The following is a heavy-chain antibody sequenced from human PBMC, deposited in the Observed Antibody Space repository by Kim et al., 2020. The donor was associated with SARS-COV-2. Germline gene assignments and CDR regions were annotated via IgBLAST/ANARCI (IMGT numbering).Heavy chain of an antibody. D-gene: IGHD5-12*01. V-gene: IGHV3-23*03. Sequence: GGSLRLSCAASGFTFSFYPMGWVRQTPGRGLEWVSVIYSGGETTHYADSVKGRFSVSRDDSKNTLYLQMNNLRGEDTATYYCAKGVATIYFDYWGLGSLAT. CDR2: IYSGGETT. CDR3: AKGVATIYFDY. J-gene: IGHJ4*02. CDR1: GFTFSFYP.